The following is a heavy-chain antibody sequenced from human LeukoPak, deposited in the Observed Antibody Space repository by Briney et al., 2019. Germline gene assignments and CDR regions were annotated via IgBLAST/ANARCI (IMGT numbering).Heavy chain of an antibody. Sequence: SQTLSLTCDISGDSVFSNSADWNWIRQSPSRGLEWLGRTYYRSKWYYDYAVSVRSRITINPDTSKNQFSLQLNSVTPEDTAVYYCARTSTYTADYWGQGTLVTVSS. CDR2: TYYRSKWYY. CDR3: ARTSTYTADY. J-gene: IGHJ4*02. V-gene: IGHV6-1*01. D-gene: IGHD2-2*02. CDR1: GDSVFSNSAD.